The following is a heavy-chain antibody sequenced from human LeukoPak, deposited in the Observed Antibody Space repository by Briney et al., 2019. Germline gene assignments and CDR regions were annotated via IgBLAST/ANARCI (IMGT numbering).Heavy chain of an antibody. CDR1: GYTFTGYY. D-gene: IGHD3-22*01. V-gene: IGHV1-2*02. CDR3: ARVVSYDSSGYYYRYYYYYMDV. J-gene: IGHJ6*03. Sequence: GASVKVSCKASGYTFTGYYMHWVRQAPGQGLEWMGWINPNSGGTNYAQKFQGRVTMTRDTSISTAYMELGRLRSDDTAVYYCARVVSYDSSGYYYRYYYYYMDVWGKGTTVTVSS. CDR2: INPNSGGT.